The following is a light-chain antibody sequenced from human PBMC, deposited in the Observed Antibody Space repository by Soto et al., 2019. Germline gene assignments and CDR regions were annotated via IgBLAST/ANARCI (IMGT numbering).Light chain of an antibody. CDR2: GAS. J-gene: IGKJ4*01. Sequence: EIVLTQSPGTVSLSPGERATHSCRASRSVGGSYLAWYQQKPGQAPRLFIYGASSRAANIPDRFSGSGSGTDFTLTISRLEPEDFAVYFCQQYADSPLTFGGGTKVEIE. CDR1: RSVGGSY. V-gene: IGKV3-20*01. CDR3: QQYADSPLT.